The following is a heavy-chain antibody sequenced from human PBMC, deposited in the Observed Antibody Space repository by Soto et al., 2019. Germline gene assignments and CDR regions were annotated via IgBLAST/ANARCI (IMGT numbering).Heavy chain of an antibody. CDR3: ARQEWELGANYYYGMDV. CDR2: IYYSGST. V-gene: IGHV4-39*01. CDR1: GGSISSSSYY. D-gene: IGHD1-26*01. J-gene: IGHJ6*02. Sequence: ETLSLTCTVSGGSISSSSYYWGWIRQPPGKGLEWIGSIYYSGSTYYNPSLKSRVTISVDTSKNQFSLKLSSVTAADTAVYYCARQEWELGANYYYGMDVWGQGTTVTVSS.